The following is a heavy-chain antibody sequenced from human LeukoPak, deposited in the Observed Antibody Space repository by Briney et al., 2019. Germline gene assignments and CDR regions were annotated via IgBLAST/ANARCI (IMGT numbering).Heavy chain of an antibody. CDR3: AKEPWRIAVAGTPTGYYYGMDV. V-gene: IGHV3-23*01. J-gene: IGHJ6*02. D-gene: IGHD6-19*01. Sequence: QAGGSLRLSCAASGFTFSSYAMSWVRQAPGKGLEWVSAISGSGGSTYYADSVKGRFTISGDNSKNTLYLQMNSLRAEDTAVYYCAKEPWRIAVAGTPTGYYYGMDVWDQGTTVTVSS. CDR1: GFTFSSYA. CDR2: ISGSGGST.